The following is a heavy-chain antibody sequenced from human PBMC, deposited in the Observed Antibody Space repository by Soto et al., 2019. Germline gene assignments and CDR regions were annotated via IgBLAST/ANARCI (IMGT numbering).Heavy chain of an antibody. J-gene: IGHJ4*02. V-gene: IGHV4-30-2*01. CDR1: GDTISTGGYT. D-gene: IGHD3-22*01. CDR2: TYHSGNP. CDR3: TKVRADYYDSSGPNY. Sequence: SETLSLTCDVSGDTISTGGYTWAWIRQPPGKALEWIGHTYHSGNPYYNPSLKSRVIISVDRSKNTLYLQMNSLKTEDTAVYYCTKVRADYYDSSGPNYWGQGTLVTVPQ.